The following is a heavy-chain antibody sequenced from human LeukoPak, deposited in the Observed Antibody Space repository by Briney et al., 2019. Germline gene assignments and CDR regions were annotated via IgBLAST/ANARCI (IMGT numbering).Heavy chain of an antibody. V-gene: IGHV4-34*01. J-gene: IGHJ4*02. CDR3: ARGLAPPYDYFWGSYRTRGVGYFDY. D-gene: IGHD3-16*02. CDR2: INHSGST. Sequence: SETLSLTCAVHGGSLSVFYWSWIRQPPGKGLEWIGEINHSGSTNYNPSLKSRVTISVDRSKNQISLKLSSVTAADTAVYYCARGLAPPYDYFWGSYRTRGVGYFDYWGQGTLVTVSS. CDR1: GGSLSVFY.